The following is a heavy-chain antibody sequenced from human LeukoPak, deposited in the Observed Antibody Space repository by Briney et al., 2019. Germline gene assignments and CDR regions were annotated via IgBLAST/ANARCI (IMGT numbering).Heavy chain of an antibody. J-gene: IGHJ4*02. CDR3: ARGNILTGYCFDF. V-gene: IGHV4-34*01. CDR2: IHYTGAT. Sequence: PSETLSLTCAVYGGSITGYYWSWIRQTPGRGLEWVGEIHYTGATSYNPSLKSRATISTDTSKNQFSLRLSSVTAADTAVYYCARGNILTGYCFDFWGQGALVTVSA. CDR1: GGSITGYY. D-gene: IGHD3-9*01.